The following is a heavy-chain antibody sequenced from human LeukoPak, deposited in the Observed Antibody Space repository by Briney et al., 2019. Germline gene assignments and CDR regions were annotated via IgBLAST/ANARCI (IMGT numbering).Heavy chain of an antibody. CDR1: GGSISSGDYY. Sequence: SQTLSLTCTVSGGSISSGDYYWSWIRQPPGQGLEWIGYIYYSGSTNYNPSLKSRVTISVDTSKNQFSLKLSSVTAADTAVYYCARLGGYNFVDYWGQGTLVTVSS. CDR2: IYYSGST. CDR3: ARLGGYNFVDY. J-gene: IGHJ4*02. V-gene: IGHV4-30-4*01. D-gene: IGHD5-12*01.